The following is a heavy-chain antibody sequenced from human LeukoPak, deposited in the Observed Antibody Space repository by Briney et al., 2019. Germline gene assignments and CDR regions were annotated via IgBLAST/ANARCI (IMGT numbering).Heavy chain of an antibody. D-gene: IGHD3-22*01. CDR3: ARDFARRAYDSSGYYSIDSDY. CDR1: GGTFSSYA. V-gene: IGHV1-69*05. J-gene: IGHJ4*02. CDR2: IIPIFGTA. Sequence: GASVKVSCKASGGTFSSYAISWVRQAPGQGLEWMGGIIPIFGTANYAQKFQGRVTMTRDTSTSTVYMELSSLRSEDTAVYYCARDFARRAYDSSGYYSIDSDYWGQGTLVTVSS.